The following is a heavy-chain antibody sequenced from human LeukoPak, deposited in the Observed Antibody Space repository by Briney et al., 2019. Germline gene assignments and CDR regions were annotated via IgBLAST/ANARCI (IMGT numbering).Heavy chain of an antibody. CDR3: ATADYYDSSGPPPFDY. Sequence: GASVKVSCKASGYTFTSYDINWVRQATGQGLEWMGWMNPNSGNTGYAQKFQGRVTMTRNTSISTAYMELSSLRSEDTAVYHCATADYYDSSGPPPFDYWGQGTLVTVSS. J-gene: IGHJ4*02. CDR2: MNPNSGNT. CDR1: GYTFTSYD. D-gene: IGHD3-22*01. V-gene: IGHV1-8*01.